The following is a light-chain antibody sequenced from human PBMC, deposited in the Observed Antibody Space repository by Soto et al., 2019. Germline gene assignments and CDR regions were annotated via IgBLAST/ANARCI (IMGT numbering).Light chain of an antibody. CDR1: SSDVGAYNY. CDR2: DVT. Sequence: QSVLTQPASVSGSPGQSIAISCTGTSSDVGAYNYVFWYQQYPGKAPKLIIYDVTNRPSGVSDRFSGSKSGNTASLTISGLQAEDEADYYCTSYTTSSTYGFGTGTKVTVL. J-gene: IGLJ1*01. CDR3: TSYTTSSTYG. V-gene: IGLV2-14*01.